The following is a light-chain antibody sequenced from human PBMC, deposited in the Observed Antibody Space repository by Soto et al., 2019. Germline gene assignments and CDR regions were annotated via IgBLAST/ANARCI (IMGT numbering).Light chain of an antibody. J-gene: IGLJ1*01. Sequence: QSALTQPASVSGSPGQSITISCTGTSSDVGGYNYVSWYQHHPGKAPKLMIYDVSNRPSGVSNRFSGSKSGNTASLSISGLQPEDEVDYYCSSYRTSNTRQIVCGTGTKVTVL. CDR2: DVS. CDR3: SSYRTSNTRQIV. V-gene: IGLV2-14*03. CDR1: SSDVGGYNY.